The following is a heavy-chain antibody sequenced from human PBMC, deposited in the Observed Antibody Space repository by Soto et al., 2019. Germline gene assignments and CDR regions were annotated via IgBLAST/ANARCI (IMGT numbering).Heavy chain of an antibody. CDR1: GFTFSNFG. Sequence: PGRALRVSCAEPGFTFSNFGMHWVRQAPGKGLEWVAVISNDENIKQYADSVRGRFAISRDNSKNTLYLQMTSLRAEDTAIYYCARGLRSVLDYWGQGTLVTVSS. D-gene: IGHD6-6*01. V-gene: IGHV3-33*01. CDR2: ISNDENIK. J-gene: IGHJ4*02. CDR3: ARGLRSVLDY.